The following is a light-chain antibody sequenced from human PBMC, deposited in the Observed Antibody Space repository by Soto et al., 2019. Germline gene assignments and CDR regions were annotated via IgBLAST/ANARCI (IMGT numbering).Light chain of an antibody. CDR3: QQYDSSPRT. Sequence: EIVLPQFPGTLSLSPGERATLSCRASQSVNSDYLAWYQQKPGQGPRVLMYGASNRATGIPDRFSGSGSGTDFTLTISRLEPDDFAVYYCQQYDSSPRTFGQGTKVEIK. J-gene: IGKJ1*01. CDR1: QSVNSDY. V-gene: IGKV3-20*01. CDR2: GAS.